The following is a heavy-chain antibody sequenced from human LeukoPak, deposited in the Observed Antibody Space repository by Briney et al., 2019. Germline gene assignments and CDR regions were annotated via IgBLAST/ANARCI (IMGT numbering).Heavy chain of an antibody. CDR1: GYTFTSYG. D-gene: IGHD3-22*01. CDR2: ISAYNGNT. V-gene: IGHV1-18*01. CDR3: ARDPLYYYDSSGYYGHGAFDI. Sequence: GSVKVSCQASGYTFTSYGISWVRQAPGQGLEWMGWISAYNGNTNYAQKLQGRVTMTTDTSTSTAYMELRSLRSDDTAVYYCARDPLYYYDSSGYYGHGAFDIWGQGTMVTVSS. J-gene: IGHJ3*02.